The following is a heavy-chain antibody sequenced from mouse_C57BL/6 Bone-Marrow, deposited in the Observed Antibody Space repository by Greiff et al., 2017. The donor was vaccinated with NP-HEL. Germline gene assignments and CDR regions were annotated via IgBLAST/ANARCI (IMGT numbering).Heavy chain of an antibody. D-gene: IGHD2-3*01. CDR3: ARGYDGYRDYFDY. CDR1: GYTFTDYY. Sequence: EVQLQQSGPELVKPGASVKISCKASGYTFTDYYMNWVKQSHGKSLEWIGDINPNNGGTSYNQKFKGKATLTVDKSSSTAYMELRSLTSEDSAVYYCARGYDGYRDYFDYWGQGTTLTVSS. J-gene: IGHJ2*01. CDR2: INPNNGGT. V-gene: IGHV1-26*01.